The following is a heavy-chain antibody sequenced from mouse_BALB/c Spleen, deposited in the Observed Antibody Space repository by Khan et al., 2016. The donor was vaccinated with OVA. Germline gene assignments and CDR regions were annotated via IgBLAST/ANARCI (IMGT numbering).Heavy chain of an antibody. V-gene: IGHV3-2*02. Sequence: EVQLQESGPGLVKPSQSLSLTCTVTGYSITSDYAWNWIRQFPGNKLEWMGYISYSGSTSYNPSLKSRISITRDTSKNQFFLQLNSVTTEDKATYYCARGGRGYAMDYWGQGTSVTVSS. CDR1: GYSITSDYA. D-gene: IGHD1-1*02. CDR3: ARGGRGYAMDY. J-gene: IGHJ4*01. CDR2: ISYSGST.